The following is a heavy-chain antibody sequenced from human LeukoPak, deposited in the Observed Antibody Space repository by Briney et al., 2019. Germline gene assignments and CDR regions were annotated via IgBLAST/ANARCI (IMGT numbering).Heavy chain of an antibody. D-gene: IGHD5-24*01. CDR3: ARGDGYNWYYFDY. CDR2: IYYSGST. V-gene: IGHV4-59*01. J-gene: IGHJ4*02. CDR1: GGSISSYS. Sequence: SETLSLTCTVSGGSISSYSWSWIRQPPGKGLEWIGYIYYSGSTNYNPSLKSRVTISVDTSKNQFSLKLSSVTSADTAVYYCARGDGYNWYYFDYWGQGTLVTVSS.